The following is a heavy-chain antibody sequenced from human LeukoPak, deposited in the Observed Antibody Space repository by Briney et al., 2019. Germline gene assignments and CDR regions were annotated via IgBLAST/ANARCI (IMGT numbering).Heavy chain of an antibody. Sequence: PGGSLRLSCAASGFTFSSYAMSWVRQAPGKGLEWVSAISGSGGSTYYADSVKGRFTISRDNSKNTLYLQMNSLRAEDTAVYYCARRISPVGAPCGFDYWGQGTLVTVSS. CDR3: ARRISPVGAPCGFDY. J-gene: IGHJ4*02. CDR1: GFTFSSYA. D-gene: IGHD1-26*01. V-gene: IGHV3-23*01. CDR2: ISGSGGST.